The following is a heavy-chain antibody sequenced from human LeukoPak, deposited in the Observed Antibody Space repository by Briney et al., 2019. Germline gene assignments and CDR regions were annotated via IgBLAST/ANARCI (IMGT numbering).Heavy chain of an antibody. D-gene: IGHD3-16*01. Sequence: QTGGSLRLSCATSGFTFSSYAMSWVRQTPGKGLEWVSAITGSGGRPYYADSVKGRFTISRDNSKTTLYLQMNSLRAEDTAVYYCAKNVWGTSPYYFDDWGQGTLVTVSS. CDR3: AKNVWGTSPYYFDD. CDR2: ITGSGGRP. J-gene: IGHJ4*02. V-gene: IGHV3-23*01. CDR1: GFTFSSYA.